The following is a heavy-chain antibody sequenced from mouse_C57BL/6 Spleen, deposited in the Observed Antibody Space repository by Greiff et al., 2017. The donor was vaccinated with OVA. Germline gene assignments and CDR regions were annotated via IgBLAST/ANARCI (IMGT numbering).Heavy chain of an antibody. CDR3: ARRGYYDYDWAMDG. D-gene: IGHD2-4*01. J-gene: IGHJ4*01. Sequence: VQLQQPGAELVRPGSSVKLSCKASGYTFTSYWMHWVKQRPIQGLEWIGNIDPSDSETHYNQKFKDKATLTVDKSSSTAYMQLSSLTSEDSAVYYCARRGYYDYDWAMDGWGQGTSVTVAS. CDR1: GYTFTSYW. V-gene: IGHV1-52*01. CDR2: IDPSDSET.